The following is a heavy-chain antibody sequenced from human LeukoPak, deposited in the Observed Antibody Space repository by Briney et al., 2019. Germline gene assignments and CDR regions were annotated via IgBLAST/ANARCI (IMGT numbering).Heavy chain of an antibody. CDR2: IYYSGST. CDR3: ARVGPMVRGVYGY. V-gene: IGHV4-31*03. J-gene: IGHJ4*02. D-gene: IGHD3-10*01. Sequence: SETLSLTCTVSGGSISSGGYYWSWIRQHPGKGLEWIGYIYYSGSTYYNPSLKSRVTISVDTSKNQFSLKLSSVTAADTAVYYCARVGPMVRGVYGYWGQGTLVTVSS. CDR1: GGSISSGGYY.